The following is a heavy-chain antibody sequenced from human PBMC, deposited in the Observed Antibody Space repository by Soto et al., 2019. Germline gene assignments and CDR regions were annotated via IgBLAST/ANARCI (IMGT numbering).Heavy chain of an antibody. V-gene: IGHV4-34*01. J-gene: IGHJ4*02. D-gene: IGHD3-16*01. CDR3: ASRSMGGDY. CDR1: GGSFSGYY. Sequence: SETLSLTCAVYGGSFSGYYWSWIRQPPGKGLEWIGEINHSGSTNYNPSLKSRVTISVDTSKNQFSLKLSSVTAADRAVYYCASRSMGGDYWGQGTLVTVSS. CDR2: INHSGST.